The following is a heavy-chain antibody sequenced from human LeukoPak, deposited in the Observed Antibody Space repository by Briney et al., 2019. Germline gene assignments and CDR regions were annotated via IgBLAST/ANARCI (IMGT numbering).Heavy chain of an antibody. CDR3: ATSGSYRYFDY. D-gene: IGHD1-26*01. CDR2: INPSGDST. V-gene: IGHV1-46*01. Sequence: GASVQVSCKGSGYTLTNYYMHWVRQAPGQGLQWMGIINPSGDSTTYAQKFQGRLTMTRDMSTSTVYMELSSLRSEDTAVYYCATSGSYRYFDYWGQGTLVTVSS. J-gene: IGHJ4*02. CDR1: GYTLTNYY.